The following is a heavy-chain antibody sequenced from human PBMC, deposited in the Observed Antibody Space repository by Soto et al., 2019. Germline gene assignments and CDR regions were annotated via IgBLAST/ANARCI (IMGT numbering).Heavy chain of an antibody. Sequence: PEETLSLTCTVSGGSTNSYYWGWIRQPPGKGLEWIGYIHYSGSTNYNHSLKSRVTISVDTPKNQFSLKVNSMTAADTAVYYCARGGLAARKGRWFDPWGQGSLVTVSS. J-gene: IGHJ5*02. CDR1: GGSTNSYY. CDR2: IHYSGST. D-gene: IGHD6-6*01. V-gene: IGHV4-59*01. CDR3: ARGGLAARKGRWFDP.